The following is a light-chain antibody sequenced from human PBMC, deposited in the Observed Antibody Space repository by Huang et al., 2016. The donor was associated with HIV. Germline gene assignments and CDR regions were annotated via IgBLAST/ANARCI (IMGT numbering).Light chain of an antibody. CDR1: QSISNW. CDR3: QQYKSYSYT. CDR2: QAS. J-gene: IGKJ2*01. Sequence: DIQMTQSPSTLSASVGDRITITCRASQSISNWLAWYQQKPGKAPKLLIYQASNLESGVPSSFSGSGSGTEFTLTITSLQADDFATYYCQQYKSYSYTFGQGTKVDIK. V-gene: IGKV1-5*03.